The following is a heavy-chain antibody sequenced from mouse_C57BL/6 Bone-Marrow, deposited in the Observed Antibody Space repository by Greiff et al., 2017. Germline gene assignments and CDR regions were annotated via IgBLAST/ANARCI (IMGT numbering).Heavy chain of an antibody. D-gene: IGHD1-1*01. CDR1: GYTFTSYW. Sequence: VQVVESGAELAKPGASVKLSCKASGYTFTSYWMHWVKQRPGQGLEWIGYINPISGYTKYNQKFKDKATLTADKSSSTAYMQLSSLTYEDSAVYYCARNPYGSSSYWYFDVWGTGTTVTVSS. CDR2: INPISGYT. V-gene: IGHV1-7*01. CDR3: ARNPYGSSSYWYFDV. J-gene: IGHJ1*03.